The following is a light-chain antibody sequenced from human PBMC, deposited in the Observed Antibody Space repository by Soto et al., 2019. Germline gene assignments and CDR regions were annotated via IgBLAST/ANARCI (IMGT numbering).Light chain of an antibody. CDR3: QQCKNWPLT. J-gene: IGKJ4*01. CDR2: GAS. Sequence: EIVLTQSPATLSVSPGDRVTLSCRASQSLNSNLAWFQQKPGQVPRLLIYGASIRAIGVPARFSASASGTEFTLTISSLQSEDFAVYYCQQCKNWPLTFGGGTRVEIK. V-gene: IGKV3-15*01. CDR1: QSLNSN.